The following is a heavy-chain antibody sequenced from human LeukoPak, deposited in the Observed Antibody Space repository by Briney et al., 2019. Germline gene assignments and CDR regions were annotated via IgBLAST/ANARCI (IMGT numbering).Heavy chain of an antibody. D-gene: IGHD4-11*01. V-gene: IGHV3-30*02. CDR1: GFTFSVYG. J-gene: IGHJ4*02. CDR3: ARNRDDSYFDY. CDR2: IRYDGSYK. Sequence: GGSLRLSCAASGFTFSVYGMHWVRQAPGKGLEWVALIRYDGSYKYYADSVKGRFTISRDNSMNTLYLQMNSLRVEDTALYFCARNRDDSYFDYWGQGTLVTVSS.